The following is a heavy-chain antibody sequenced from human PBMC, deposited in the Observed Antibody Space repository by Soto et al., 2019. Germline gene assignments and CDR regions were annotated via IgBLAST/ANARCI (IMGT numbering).Heavy chain of an antibody. V-gene: IGHV3-30-3*01. CDR2: ISYDGSNK. CDR3: ARVGGDGYNYPFDY. D-gene: IGHD1-1*01. J-gene: IGHJ4*02. Sequence: PGGSLRLSCAASGFTFSSYAMHWVRQAPGKGLEWVAVISYDGSNKYYADSVKGRFTISRDNSKNTLYLQMNSLRAEDTAVYYCARVGGDGYNYPFDYWGQGTLVTVSS. CDR1: GFTFSSYA.